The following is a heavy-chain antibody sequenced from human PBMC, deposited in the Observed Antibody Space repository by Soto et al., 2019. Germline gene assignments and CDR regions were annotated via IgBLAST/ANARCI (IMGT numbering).Heavy chain of an antibody. D-gene: IGHD3-9*01. J-gene: IGHJ6*02. CDR2: IKKDGSEK. CDR3: ARDETFDWLFLGVDL. V-gene: IGHV3-7*05. CDR1: GFTFNIYW. Sequence: GGSLRLSCAASGFTFNIYWMSWVRQAPGKGLEWVANIKKDGSEKYYEDSVKGRFTISRDNAKNSLFLQMNNLRDEDTAVYYCARDETFDWLFLGVDLRGQGTTVTVSS.